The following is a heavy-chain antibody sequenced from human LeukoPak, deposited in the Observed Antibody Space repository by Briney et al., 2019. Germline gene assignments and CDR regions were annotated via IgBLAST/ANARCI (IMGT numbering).Heavy chain of an antibody. CDR3: ATYTQKFGAPGTDY. Sequence: GGSLRLSCTVSGFTFSNYWMRWVRQAPGKGLEWVASIDKNGREKRYVDSVGGRFTISRDNAKNSVYLQMTSLGAEDTAVYYCATYTQKFGAPGTDYWGQGTLVTVSS. V-gene: IGHV3-7*01. D-gene: IGHD3-10*01. CDR1: GFTFSNYW. J-gene: IGHJ4*02. CDR2: IDKNGREK.